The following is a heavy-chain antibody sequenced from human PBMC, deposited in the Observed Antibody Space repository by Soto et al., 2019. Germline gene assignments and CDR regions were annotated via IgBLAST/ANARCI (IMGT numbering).Heavy chain of an antibody. V-gene: IGHV4-59*08. CDR1: GGSISSYY. Sequence: QVQLQESGPGLVKPSETLSLTCTVSGGSISSYYWSWIRQPPGKGLEWIGYIYYSGSTNYNPSLKSRVPISVDTSKNQFSLKLISVTAADTSVYYCVIIYCSGGSCDPEYRVQGTLVTVIS. J-gene: IGHJ4*02. D-gene: IGHD2-15*01. CDR2: IYYSGST. CDR3: VIIYCSGGSCDPEY.